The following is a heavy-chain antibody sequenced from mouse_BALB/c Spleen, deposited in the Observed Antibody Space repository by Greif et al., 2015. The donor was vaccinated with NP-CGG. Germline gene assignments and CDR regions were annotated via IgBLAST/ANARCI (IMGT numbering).Heavy chain of an antibody. CDR2: INPSTGYT. J-gene: IGHJ4*01. CDR1: GYTFTSYW. Sequence: QVQLQQSGAELAKPGASVKMSCKASGYTFTSYWMHWVKQRPGQGLEWIGYINPSTGYTEYNQKFRDKATLTADKSSSTAYMQLSSLTSEDSAVYYCAKGGRRGYAMDYWGQGTSVTVSS. V-gene: IGHV1-7*01. CDR3: AKGGRRGYAMDY.